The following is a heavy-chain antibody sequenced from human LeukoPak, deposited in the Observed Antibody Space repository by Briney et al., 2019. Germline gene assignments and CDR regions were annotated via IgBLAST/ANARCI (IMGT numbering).Heavy chain of an antibody. CDR2: IYYSGST. CDR3: ARGRTHYYFDY. Sequence: SQTLSLTCTVSGGSISSGGYYWSWIRQHPGKGLEWIGYIYYSGSTYYNPSLKSRVTISVDTSKNQFSLKLSSVTAADTAVYYCARGRTHYYFDYWGQGTLVTVSS. V-gene: IGHV4-31*03. CDR1: GGSISSGGYY. J-gene: IGHJ4*02.